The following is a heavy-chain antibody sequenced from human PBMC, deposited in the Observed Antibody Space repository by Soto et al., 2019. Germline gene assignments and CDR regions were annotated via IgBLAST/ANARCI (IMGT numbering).Heavy chain of an antibody. CDR2: IDPSDSYT. V-gene: IGHV5-10-1*01. J-gene: IGHJ6*02. CDR3: ASPNITTVPGHYYYYYGMDV. CDR1: GYSFTSYW. D-gene: IGHD3-10*01. Sequence: GESLKISCKGSGYSFTSYWISWVRQMPGKGLEWMGRIDPSDSYTNYSPSFQGHVTISADKSISTAYLQWSSLKASDTAMYYCASPNITTVPGHYYYYYGMDVWGQGTTVTVAS.